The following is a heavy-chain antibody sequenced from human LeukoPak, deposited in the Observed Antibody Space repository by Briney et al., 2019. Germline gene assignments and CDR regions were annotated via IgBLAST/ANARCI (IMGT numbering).Heavy chain of an antibody. Sequence: GGSLRLSCVASGFTLSNHAMHWVRQGPGKGLEYVSAISLTGDSTYYANSVKGRFTISRDDSKNTLYLQMGSLRTEDMAAYYCARSYAAGIHYMDVWGKGSTVTVSS. J-gene: IGHJ6*03. CDR2: ISLTGDST. CDR1: GFTLSNHA. CDR3: ARSYAAGIHYMDV. V-gene: IGHV3-64*01. D-gene: IGHD3-10*01.